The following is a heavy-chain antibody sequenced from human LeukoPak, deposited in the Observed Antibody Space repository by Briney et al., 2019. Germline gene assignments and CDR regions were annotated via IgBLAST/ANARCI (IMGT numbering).Heavy chain of an antibody. CDR3: ARAMYYYGSGSYDY. CDR2: IIPIFGTA. D-gene: IGHD3-10*01. Sequence: SVKVSCKASGGTFSSYAISWMRQAPGQGLEWMGGIIPIFGTANYAQKFQGRVTITADESTSTAYMELSSLRSEDTAVYYCARAMYYYGSGSYDYWGQGTLVTVSS. CDR1: GGTFSSYA. J-gene: IGHJ4*02. V-gene: IGHV1-69*13.